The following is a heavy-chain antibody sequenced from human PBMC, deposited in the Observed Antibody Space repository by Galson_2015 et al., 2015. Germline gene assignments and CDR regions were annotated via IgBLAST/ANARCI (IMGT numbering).Heavy chain of an antibody. CDR2: ISYDGSNK. V-gene: IGHV3-30*18. Sequence: SLRLSCAASGFAFSSYGMHWVRQAPGKGLEWVAVISYDGSNKYYADSVKGRFTISRDNSKNTLYLQMNSLRAEDTAVYYCAKVSVVGATLGSVPNPDFDYWGQGTLVTASS. J-gene: IGHJ4*02. CDR3: AKVSVVGATLGSVPNPDFDY. CDR1: GFAFSSYG. D-gene: IGHD1-26*01.